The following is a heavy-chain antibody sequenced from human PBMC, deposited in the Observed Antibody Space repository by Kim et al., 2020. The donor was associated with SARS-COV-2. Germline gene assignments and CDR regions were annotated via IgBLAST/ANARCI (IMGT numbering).Heavy chain of an antibody. V-gene: IGHV4-4*02. J-gene: IGHJ4*02. CDR2: T. D-gene: IGHD3-16*01. Sequence: TNYHPSPTSRVTISVDKSKNQFSLKLGSVTAADTAVYYCAREARYVDLDYWGQGTLVTGSS. CDR3: AREARYVDLDY.